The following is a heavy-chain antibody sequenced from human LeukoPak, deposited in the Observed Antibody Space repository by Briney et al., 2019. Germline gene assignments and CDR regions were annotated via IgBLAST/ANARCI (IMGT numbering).Heavy chain of an antibody. V-gene: IGHV3-30*18. Sequence: TGGSLRLSCVASGFTFSSYGMHWVRQAPGKGLDWVALISYDGSNKYYADSVKGRFTISRDNSKNTLYLQMNSLRAEDTAVYYCAKDLVAMTYYDILTGYYRAYYYYGMDVWGQGTTVTVSS. CDR3: AKDLVAMTYYDILTGYYRAYYYYGMDV. CDR1: GFTFSSYG. J-gene: IGHJ6*02. CDR2: ISYDGSNK. D-gene: IGHD3-9*01.